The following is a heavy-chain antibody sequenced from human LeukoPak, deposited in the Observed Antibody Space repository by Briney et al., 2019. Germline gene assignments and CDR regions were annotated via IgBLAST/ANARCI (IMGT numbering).Heavy chain of an antibody. CDR2: INPNSGGT. CDR3: ARGAFGGVIVVDY. D-gene: IGHD3-16*02. Sequence: ASVTVSCKASGYTFTGYYMHWVRQAPGQGLEWMGWINPNSGGTNYAQKFQGRVTMTRDTSISTAYMELSRLRSDDTAVYYCARGAFGGVIVVDYWGQGTLVTVSS. CDR1: GYTFTGYY. J-gene: IGHJ4*02. V-gene: IGHV1-2*02.